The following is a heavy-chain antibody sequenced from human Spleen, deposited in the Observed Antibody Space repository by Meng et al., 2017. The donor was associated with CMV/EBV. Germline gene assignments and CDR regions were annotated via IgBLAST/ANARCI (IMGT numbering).Heavy chain of an antibody. Sequence: GESLKISCTASGFNFDGYGMTWVRQAPGKGLEWVSSVNWDGSSTTYADSLMGRFTISRDNAKNSLYLQMNSLRAEDTALYYCARDGDSSSSTDFDYWGQGTLVTVS. J-gene: IGHJ4*02. CDR2: VNWDGSST. D-gene: IGHD6-6*01. V-gene: IGHV3-20*04. CDR3: ARDGDSSSSTDFDY. CDR1: GFNFDGYG.